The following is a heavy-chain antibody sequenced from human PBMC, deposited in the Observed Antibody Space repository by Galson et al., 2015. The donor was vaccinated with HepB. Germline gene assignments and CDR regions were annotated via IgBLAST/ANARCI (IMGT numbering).Heavy chain of an antibody. D-gene: IGHD4-23*01. Sequence: SVKVSCKASGYIFTSYRINWVRQAPGQGLEWMGWISAYNGNTNYAQKPQGRVAMTTDTSTSTAYMELRSLRSDDTAVYYCARAYGGNWDYMDVWGKGTTVTVSS. CDR3: ARAYGGNWDYMDV. CDR1: GYIFTSYR. J-gene: IGHJ6*03. CDR2: ISAYNGNT. V-gene: IGHV1-18*01.